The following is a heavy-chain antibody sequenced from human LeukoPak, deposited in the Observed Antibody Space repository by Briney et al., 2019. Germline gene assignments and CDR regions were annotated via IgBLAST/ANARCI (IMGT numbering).Heavy chain of an antibody. CDR2: IRFDGNNK. D-gene: IGHD5-18*01. CDR3: AKEPYRYSYGYGYFDY. V-gene: IGHV3-30*02. CDR1: GFTFSSYG. Sequence: GGSLRLSCAASGFTFSSYGMHWVRQAPGKGLEWVAFIRFDGNNKYYADSVKGRFTISRDNSKNTLYLQMNSLRAEDTAVYYCAKEPYRYSYGYGYFDYWGQGTLVTVSS. J-gene: IGHJ4*02.